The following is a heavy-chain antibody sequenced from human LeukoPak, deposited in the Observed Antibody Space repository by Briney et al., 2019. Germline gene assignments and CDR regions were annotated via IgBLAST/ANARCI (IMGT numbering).Heavy chain of an antibody. CDR1: GGTFSSYA. Sequence: SVKVSCKASGGTFSSYAISWVRQAPGQGLEWMGGIIPIFGTANYAQKFQGRVTITTDESTSTAYMELSSLRSEDTAVYYCARGRSSSWQPFLVYYYYYMDVWGKGTAVTVSS. CDR2: IIPIFGTA. J-gene: IGHJ6*03. D-gene: IGHD6-13*01. V-gene: IGHV1-69*05. CDR3: ARGRSSSWQPFLVYYYYYMDV.